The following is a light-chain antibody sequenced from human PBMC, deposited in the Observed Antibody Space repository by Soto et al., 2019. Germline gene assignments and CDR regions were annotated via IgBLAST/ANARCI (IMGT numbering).Light chain of an antibody. CDR3: LHDYNCPRT. V-gene: IGKV1-6*01. CDR1: QGIRND. Sequence: AVQMTQSTSSLSASVGDRFTITFRSMQGIRNDLGWYQQKPGKALKLLIYAESSLQSGVPSRFSGSGSGKDFTLTIISLQPEDFATYYCLHDYNCPRTFGQGTKVDI. J-gene: IGKJ1*01. CDR2: AES.